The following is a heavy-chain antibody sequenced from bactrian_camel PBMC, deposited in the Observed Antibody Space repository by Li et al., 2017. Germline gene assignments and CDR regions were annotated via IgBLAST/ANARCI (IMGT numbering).Heavy chain of an antibody. D-gene: IGHD2*01. CDR1: GDTHF. CDR3: AARGPYCYTKLSVRDFKY. V-gene: IGHV3S25*01. CDR2: IRTAGGTT. J-gene: IGHJ4*01. Sequence: QLVESGGGLVQAGGSLRLSCAASGDTHFMAWFRQVPGKEREGVAAIRTAGGTTYYADSVKGRYTIFRNSAKNTVYIEKNSLKPEDTDMSYCAARGPYCYTKLSVRDFKYWGQGTQVTVS.